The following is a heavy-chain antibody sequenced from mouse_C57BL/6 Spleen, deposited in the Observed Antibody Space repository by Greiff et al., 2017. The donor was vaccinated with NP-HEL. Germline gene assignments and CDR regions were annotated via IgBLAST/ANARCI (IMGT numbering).Heavy chain of an antibody. CDR3: ARKGRYGGYAMDY. CDR2: IWSGGGT. D-gene: IGHD1-1*02. Sequence: VKLMESGPGLVQPSQSLSLTCTVSGFSLTSYGVHWVRQSPGKGLEWLGVIWSGGGTDYNAAFISRLSISKDNSKSHVFFKMNSLQADDTAIYYCARKGRYGGYAMDYWGQGTSVTVSS. J-gene: IGHJ4*01. V-gene: IGHV2-2*01. CDR1: GFSLTSYG.